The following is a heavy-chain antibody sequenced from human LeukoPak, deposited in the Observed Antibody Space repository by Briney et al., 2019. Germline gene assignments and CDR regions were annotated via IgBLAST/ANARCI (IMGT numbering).Heavy chain of an antibody. CDR3: ARGPRWTRQSGGLGY. D-gene: IGHD2-15*01. V-gene: IGHV1-8*01. Sequence: ASVKDSCKASGYTFTSYDINWVRQATGQGLGWMGWMNPNSGNTGYAQKFQGRVTMTRNTSISTAYMELSSLRSEDTAVYYCARGPRWTRQSGGLGYWGQGTLVTVSS. CDR1: GYTFTSYD. J-gene: IGHJ4*02. CDR2: MNPNSGNT.